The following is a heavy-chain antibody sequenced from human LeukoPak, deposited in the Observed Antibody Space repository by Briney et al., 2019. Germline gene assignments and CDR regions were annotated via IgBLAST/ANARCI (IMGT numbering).Heavy chain of an antibody. CDR3: AKDYGQWLVQEAFDI. CDR1: GFTFSSYA. V-gene: IGHV3-23*01. Sequence: GGSLRLSCAASGFTFSSYAMSWVRQAPGKGLEWVSAISGSGGSTYYADSVKGRFTISRDNSKNTLYLQMNSLRAEDTAEYYCAKDYGQWLVQEAFDIWGQGTMVTVSS. J-gene: IGHJ3*02. CDR2: ISGSGGST. D-gene: IGHD6-19*01.